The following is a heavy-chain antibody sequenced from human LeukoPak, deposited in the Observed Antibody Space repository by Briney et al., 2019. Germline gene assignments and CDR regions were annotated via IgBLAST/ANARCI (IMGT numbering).Heavy chain of an antibody. CDR1: GYTXTGYY. J-gene: IGHJ6*04. D-gene: IGHD3-22*01. CDR3: AKPYYYDSSGYYYYYYYGMDV. Sequence: SVNVSCKASGYTXTGYYMHWLGQAAGQGGEGMGWINLKSWGTNYPQKFQGTVTMTRDTCISTPYLELSRLRSDDSAVYYCAKPYYYDSSGYYYYYYYGMDVWGAGTTVTVSS. CDR2: INLKSWGT. V-gene: IGHV1-2*02.